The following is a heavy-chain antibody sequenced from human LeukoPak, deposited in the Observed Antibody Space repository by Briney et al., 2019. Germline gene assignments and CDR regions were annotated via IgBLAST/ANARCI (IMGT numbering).Heavy chain of an antibody. CDR1: GGSFSGYY. Sequence: SETLSLTCAVYGGSFSGYYWSWIRQPPGKGLEWIGEINHSGSTNYNPSLKSRVTISVDTSKNQFSLKLSSVTAADTAVYYCARGLGATYFDYWSQGTLVTVSS. V-gene: IGHV4-34*01. D-gene: IGHD1-26*01. CDR2: INHSGST. J-gene: IGHJ4*02. CDR3: ARGLGATYFDY.